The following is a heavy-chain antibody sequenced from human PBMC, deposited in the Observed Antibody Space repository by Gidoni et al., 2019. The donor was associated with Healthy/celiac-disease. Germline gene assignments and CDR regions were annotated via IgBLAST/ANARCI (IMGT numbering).Heavy chain of an antibody. V-gene: IGHV4-39*01. CDR1: CGSISSSSYY. D-gene: IGHD3-3*01. Sequence: QLQLQESGPGLVKPSETLSLTCTVSCGSISSSSYYWGWIRQPPGKGLEWIGSIDYSGSTYYNPSLKSRVTISVDTSKNQFSLKLSSVTAADTAVYYCARPPYDFWSGYYHDAFDIWGQGTMVTVSS. CDR3: ARPPYDFWSGYYHDAFDI. CDR2: IDYSGST. J-gene: IGHJ3*02.